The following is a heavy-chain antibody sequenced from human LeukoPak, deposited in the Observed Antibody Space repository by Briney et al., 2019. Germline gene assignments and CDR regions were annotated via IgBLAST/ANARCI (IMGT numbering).Heavy chain of an antibody. Sequence: PSETLSLTCAVYGGSFSGYYWSWIRQPPGKGLEWIGEINHSGSTNYNPSLKSRVTISVDTSKNQFSLKLSSVTVADTAVYYCARGMVRARNYYYYYMDVWGKGTTVTVSS. D-gene: IGHD3-10*01. CDR2: INHSGST. CDR3: ARGMVRARNYYYYYMDV. J-gene: IGHJ6*03. V-gene: IGHV4-34*01. CDR1: GGSFSGYY.